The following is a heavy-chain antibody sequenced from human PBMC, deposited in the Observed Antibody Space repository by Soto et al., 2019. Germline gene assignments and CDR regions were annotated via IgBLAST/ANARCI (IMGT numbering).Heavy chain of an antibody. Sequence: GGSLRLSCAASRFTFSSYAMCWVRQAPGKGLEWVSSISVSGGSTYYADSVKGRFTISRDNSKNRLYLQMNSLRADDTAVDYCAKDAYSITSNKPLDCWGQGTMVTVSS. CDR2: ISVSGGST. CDR3: AKDAYSITSNKPLDC. V-gene: IGHV3-23*01. D-gene: IGHD1-26*01. CDR1: RFTFSSYA. J-gene: IGHJ4*02.